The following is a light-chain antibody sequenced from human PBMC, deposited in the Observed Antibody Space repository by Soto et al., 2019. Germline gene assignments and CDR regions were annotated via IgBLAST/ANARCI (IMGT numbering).Light chain of an antibody. CDR1: SSDVGGSNY. CDR3: SSYTSSNTLV. J-gene: IGLJ2*01. CDR2: DVS. Sequence: QSVLTQPAFVSGSPGQSITISCTGTSSDVGGSNYVSWYQQHPGKAPKLMIYDVSNRPSGVSNRFSGSKSGNTASLTISGLRAEDEADYYCSSYTSSNTLVFGGGTKVTVL. V-gene: IGLV2-14*01.